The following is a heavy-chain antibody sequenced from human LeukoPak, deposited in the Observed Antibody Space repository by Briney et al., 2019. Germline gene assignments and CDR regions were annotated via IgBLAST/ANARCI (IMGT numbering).Heavy chain of an antibody. CDR2: ISGSDTI. CDR3: ARVRGSITSYYFDY. J-gene: IGHJ4*02. V-gene: IGHV3-11*04. CDR1: GFTFSDYF. Sequence: GGSLRLSCAASGFTFSDYFMSWIRQAPGKGLEWLSYISGSDTIYYADSVKGRFTISRDNAKNSLYLQMNSLRAEDTAVYYRARVRGSITSYYFDYWGPGTVVTVSS. D-gene: IGHD3-10*01.